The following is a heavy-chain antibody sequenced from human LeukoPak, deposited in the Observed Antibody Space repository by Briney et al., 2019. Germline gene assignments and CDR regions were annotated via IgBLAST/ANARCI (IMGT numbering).Heavy chain of an antibody. CDR2: FVPIFTTA. J-gene: IGHJ4*02. D-gene: IGHD3-3*01. Sequence: GASVKVSCKASGGTFNNYIFSWVRQAPGQGLEWVGAFVPIFTTANVAQKFQGRVTITGDESTGTAYMDVTSLTSEDTAVYYCARVGSYYDFWSGYSRHYDYWGQGTLVTVSS. CDR1: GGTFNNYI. V-gene: IGHV1-69*13. CDR3: ARVGSYYDFWSGYSRHYDY.